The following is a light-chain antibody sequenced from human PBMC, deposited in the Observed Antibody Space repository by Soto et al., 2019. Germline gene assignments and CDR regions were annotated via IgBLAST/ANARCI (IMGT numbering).Light chain of an antibody. V-gene: IGLV2-8*01. J-gene: IGLJ1*01. Sequence: QSALTQPPSASGSPGQSVTISCTGTSSDVGGYNYVSWYQQHPGKAPKLMIFDVSKRPSGVPDRFSGSKSGNTASLTVSGLQDEDEADYSCSSYADSNNHNYVCGTGTKLTVL. CDR3: SSYADSNNHNYV. CDR2: DVS. CDR1: SSDVGGYNY.